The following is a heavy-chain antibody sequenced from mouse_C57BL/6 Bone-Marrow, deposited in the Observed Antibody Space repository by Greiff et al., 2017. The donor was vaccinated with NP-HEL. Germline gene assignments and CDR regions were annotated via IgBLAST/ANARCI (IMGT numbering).Heavy chain of an antibody. V-gene: IGHV1-81*01. CDR2: IYPRSGNT. Sequence: VQLQESGAELARPGASVKLSCKASGYTFTSYGISWVKQRTGQGLEWIGEIYPRSGNTYYDEKFKGKATLTADKSSSTAYMELRSLTSEDSAVYFCARLGITTVVGGGYWGQGTTLTVSS. J-gene: IGHJ2*01. CDR1: GYTFTSYG. CDR3: ARLGITTVVGGGY. D-gene: IGHD1-1*01.